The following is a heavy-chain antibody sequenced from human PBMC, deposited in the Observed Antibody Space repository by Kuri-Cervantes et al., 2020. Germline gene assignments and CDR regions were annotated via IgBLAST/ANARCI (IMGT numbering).Heavy chain of an antibody. CDR1: GGTFSSYA. CDR2: IIPIFGTA. J-gene: IGHJ4*02. D-gene: IGHD3-22*01. CDR3: ARDNSKPEYYYDSSGYYQDFDY. V-gene: IGHV1-69*13. Sequence: SVKVSCKASGGTFSSYAISWVRQAPGQGLEWMGGIIPIFGTANYAQKFQGRVTITADESTSTAYMELSSLRSEDTAVYYCARDNSKPEYYYDSSGYYQDFDYWGQGTLVT.